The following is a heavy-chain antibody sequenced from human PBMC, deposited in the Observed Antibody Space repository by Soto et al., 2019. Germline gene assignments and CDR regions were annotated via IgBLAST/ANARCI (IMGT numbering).Heavy chain of an antibody. J-gene: IGHJ6*02. Sequence: PGGSLRLSCAASGFTFDDYAMHWVRQAPGKGLEWVSGISWNSGTIDYADSVRGRFTISRDNAKNSLYLQMSSLRAEDTALYYCAKGYCGSTDCHLDVWGQGTTVTVSS. CDR3: AKGYCGSTDCHLDV. D-gene: IGHD2-2*01. V-gene: IGHV3-9*01. CDR1: GFTFDDYA. CDR2: ISWNSGTI.